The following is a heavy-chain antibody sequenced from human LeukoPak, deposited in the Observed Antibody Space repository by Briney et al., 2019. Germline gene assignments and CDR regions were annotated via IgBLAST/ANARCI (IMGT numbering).Heavy chain of an antibody. CDR3: ARARMDV. J-gene: IGHJ6*02. CDR1: GGPFSEYD. Sequence: SSETLSLTCAAYGGPFSEYDWSWIRQPPGKGLEWIGDINHSGTTNYNPSLKSRVTISKETSKKQFSLKLSSVTAADTAVYYCARARMDVWGQGITVTVSS. CDR2: INHSGTT. V-gene: IGHV4-34*01.